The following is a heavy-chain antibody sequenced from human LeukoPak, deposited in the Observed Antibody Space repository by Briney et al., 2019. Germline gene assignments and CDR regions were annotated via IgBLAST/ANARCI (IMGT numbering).Heavy chain of an antibody. CDR3: ARLDEYSSSSRYYGMDV. Sequence: SVKVSCKASGGTFSSYGISWVRQAPGQGLEWMGGIIPIFGTANYAQKFQGRVTITADESTSTAYMELSSLRSGDTAVYYCARLDEYSSSSRYYGMDVWGQGTTVTVSS. D-gene: IGHD6-6*01. CDR1: GGTFSSYG. CDR2: IIPIFGTA. V-gene: IGHV1-69*13. J-gene: IGHJ6*02.